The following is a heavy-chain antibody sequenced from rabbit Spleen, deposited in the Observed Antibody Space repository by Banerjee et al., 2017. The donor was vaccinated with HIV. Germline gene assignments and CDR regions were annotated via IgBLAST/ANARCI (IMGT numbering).Heavy chain of an antibody. CDR2: IDSGSSGST. J-gene: IGHJ4*01. CDR1: GFSFSSNW. V-gene: IGHV1S45*01. Sequence: LEESGGGLVKPGGTLTLTCTVSGFSFSSNWICWVRQAPGKGLEWITCIDSGSSGSTYYASWAKGRFTITRSTSLNTVTLQMTSLTAADTATYFCTKSGAGDSSCSNLWGPGTLVTVS. D-gene: IGHD7-1*01. CDR3: TKSGAGDSSCSNL.